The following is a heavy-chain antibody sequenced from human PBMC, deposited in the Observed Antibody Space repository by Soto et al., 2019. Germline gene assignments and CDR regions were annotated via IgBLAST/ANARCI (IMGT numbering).Heavy chain of an antibody. J-gene: IGHJ4*02. CDR3: AKDVSSSRIFYYDSSGDGHFDY. CDR1: GLTFISYA. CDR2: ISGSGGST. V-gene: IGHV3-23*01. Sequence: PWGSLRLSCTASGLTFISYAIIWGRHSAIKGLEWVSAISGSGGSTYYADSVKGRFTISRDNSKNTLYLQMNSLRAEDTAVYYCAKDVSSSRIFYYDSSGDGHFDYWGQGTLVTVS. D-gene: IGHD3-22*01.